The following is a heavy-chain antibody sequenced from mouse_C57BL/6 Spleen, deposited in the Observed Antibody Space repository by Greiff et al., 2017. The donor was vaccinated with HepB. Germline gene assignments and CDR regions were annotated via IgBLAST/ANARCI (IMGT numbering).Heavy chain of an antibody. V-gene: IGHV1-26*01. J-gene: IGHJ3*01. CDR3: LLTGGFAY. CDR1: GYTFTDYY. Sequence: EVQLQQSGPELVKPGASVKISCKASGYTFTDYYMNWVKQSHGKSLEWIGDINPNNGGTSYNQKFTGKATLTVDKSSSTAYMELRSLTSEDSAVYYCLLTGGFAYWGQGTLVTVSA. D-gene: IGHD4-1*01. CDR2: INPNNGGT.